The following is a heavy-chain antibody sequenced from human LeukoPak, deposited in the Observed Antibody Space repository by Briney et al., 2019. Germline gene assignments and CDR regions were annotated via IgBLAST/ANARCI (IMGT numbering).Heavy chain of an antibody. Sequence: GGSLRLSCAASGFTLITYWMTWVRQAPGKGLEWVANINQDGSEKYYVGSVKGRFTISRDNARNSLYLQMNSLRAEDTAVYYCARGLYYYDSSGYLRRYWYFDLWGRGTLVTVSS. CDR1: GFTLITYW. J-gene: IGHJ2*01. V-gene: IGHV3-7*01. CDR3: ARGLYYYDSSGYLRRYWYFDL. D-gene: IGHD3-22*01. CDR2: INQDGSEK.